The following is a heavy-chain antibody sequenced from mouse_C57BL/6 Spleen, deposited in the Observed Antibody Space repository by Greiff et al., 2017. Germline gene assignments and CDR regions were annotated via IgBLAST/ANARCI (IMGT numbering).Heavy chain of an antibody. D-gene: IGHD3-3*01. V-gene: IGHV5-17*01. CDR3: ARGPGRGAMDY. J-gene: IGHJ4*01. CDR1: GFTFSDYG. Sequence: DVKLVESGGGLVKPGGSLKLSCAASGFTFSDYGMHWVRQAPEKGLEWVAYISSGGSSIYYADTVKGRFTISRDNAKNTLILQMTSLRSEDTAMXYCARGPGRGAMDYWGQGTSVTVSS. CDR2: ISSGGSSI.